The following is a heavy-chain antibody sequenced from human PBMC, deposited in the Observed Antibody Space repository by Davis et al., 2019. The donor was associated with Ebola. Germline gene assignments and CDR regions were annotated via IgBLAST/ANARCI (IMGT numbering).Heavy chain of an antibody. CDR3: AREPTPPYGMDV. J-gene: IGHJ6*02. V-gene: IGHV4-31*03. CDR1: GGSISSGGYY. CDR2: IYYSGST. Sequence: PSETLSLTCTVSGGSISSGGYYWSWIRQHPGKGLEWIGYIYYSGSTYYNPSLKSRVTISVDTSKNQFSLKLSSVTAADTAVYYCAREPTPPYGMDVWGQGTTVTVSS. D-gene: IGHD4-17*01.